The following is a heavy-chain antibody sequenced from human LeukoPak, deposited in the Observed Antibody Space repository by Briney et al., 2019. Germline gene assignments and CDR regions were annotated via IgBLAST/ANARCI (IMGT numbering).Heavy chain of an antibody. J-gene: IGHJ4*02. Sequence: GASVKVSCKASGYTFTSYGISWVRQAPGQGLEWMGWISVYNGNTNYAQKLQGRVTMTTDTSTSTAYMELRSLRSDDTAVYYCARDLGYYYGSGSYSEFDYWGQGTLVTVSS. V-gene: IGHV1-18*04. D-gene: IGHD3-10*01. CDR3: ARDLGYYYGSGSYSEFDY. CDR2: ISVYNGNT. CDR1: GYTFTSYG.